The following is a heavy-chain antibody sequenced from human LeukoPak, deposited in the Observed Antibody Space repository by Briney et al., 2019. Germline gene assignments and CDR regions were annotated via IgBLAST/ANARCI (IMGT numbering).Heavy chain of an antibody. CDR2: IHPNSGST. V-gene: IGHV1-2*06. D-gene: IGHD6-13*01. Sequence: ASVKVSCKASGYSLSDYYMHWVRQAPGQGLEWMGRIHPNSGSTNYAQNFQGRVTMTTDTSISTAYMELTRLRYDDTSVYYCARPHSSSFYVVDYWGQGTLVTVSS. CDR3: ARPHSSSFYVVDY. J-gene: IGHJ4*02. CDR1: GYSLSDYY.